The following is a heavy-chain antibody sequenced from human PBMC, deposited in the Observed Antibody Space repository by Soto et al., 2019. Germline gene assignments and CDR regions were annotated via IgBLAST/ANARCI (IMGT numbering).Heavy chain of an antibody. D-gene: IGHD2-21*02. CDR1: GYTFTSYG. Sequence: AASVKVSCKASGYTFTSYGISWVRQAPGQGLEWMGWISAYNGNTNYAQKLQGRVTMTTDTSTSTAYMELRSLRSDDTAVYYCARDLAYCGGDCYSFDYWGQGTLVTVSS. J-gene: IGHJ4*02. CDR3: ARDLAYCGGDCYSFDY. V-gene: IGHV1-18*01. CDR2: ISAYNGNT.